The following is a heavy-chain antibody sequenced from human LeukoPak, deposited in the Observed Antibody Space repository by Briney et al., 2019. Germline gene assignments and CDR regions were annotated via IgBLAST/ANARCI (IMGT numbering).Heavy chain of an antibody. V-gene: IGHV4-30-2*02. CDR1: GYAITSGGFS. J-gene: IGHJ4*02. D-gene: IGHD6-13*01. CDR2: IYDRGPA. CDR3: ARGYGSSWYYFDY. Sequence: SQTLSLTCTVSGYAITSGGFSWNWIRQPPGKGLEWIGCIYDRGPAYYNPSLKSRFTISVDRPKNQFSLRLSSVTAADTAVYYCARGYGSSWYYFDYWGQGTLVTVSS.